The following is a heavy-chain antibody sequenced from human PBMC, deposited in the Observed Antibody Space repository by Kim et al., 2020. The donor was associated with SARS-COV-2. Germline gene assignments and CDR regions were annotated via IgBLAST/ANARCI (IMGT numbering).Heavy chain of an antibody. Sequence: YADAVKGRFTISRENAKNSLYLQMNSLRAEDTAVYYWATDATFYSSSYYWGQGTLVTVSS. V-gene: IGHV3-48*03. CDR3: ATDATFYSSSYY. D-gene: IGHD6-6*01. J-gene: IGHJ4*02.